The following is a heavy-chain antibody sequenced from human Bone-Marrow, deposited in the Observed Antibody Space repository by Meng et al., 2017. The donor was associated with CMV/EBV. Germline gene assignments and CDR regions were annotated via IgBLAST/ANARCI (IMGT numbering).Heavy chain of an antibody. D-gene: IGHD3-22*01. CDR2: IYYSGST. J-gene: IGHJ4*02. V-gene: IGHV4-39*07. CDR3: ARQVGYDSSGYDY. Sequence: SETLSLTCTVSGGSISSSSYYWGWIRQPPGKGLEWIGSIYYSGSTYYNPSLKSRVTISVDTSKNQFSLKLSSVTAADTAVYYCARQVGYDSSGYDYWGQGPLVTVSS. CDR1: GGSISSSSYY.